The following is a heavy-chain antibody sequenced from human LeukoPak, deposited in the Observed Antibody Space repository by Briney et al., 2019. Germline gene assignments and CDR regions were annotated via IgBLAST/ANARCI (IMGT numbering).Heavy chain of an antibody. V-gene: IGHV4-59*08. CDR2: IYYSGST. Sequence: SETLSLTCTVSGGSISSYYWSWIRQPPGKGLEWIGYIYYSGSTNYNPSLKSRVTTSVDTSKNQFSLKLSSVTAADTAVYYCARHSATPGTEYAFDIWGQGTMATVSS. D-gene: IGHD6-13*01. J-gene: IGHJ3*02. CDR1: GGSISSYY. CDR3: ARHSATPGTEYAFDI.